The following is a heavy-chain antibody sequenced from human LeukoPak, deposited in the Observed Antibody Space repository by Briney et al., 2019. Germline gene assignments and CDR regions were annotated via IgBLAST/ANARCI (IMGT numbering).Heavy chain of an antibody. D-gene: IGHD3-10*01. Sequence: GGSLRLSCAASGFILSSYWMSWVRQAPGKGLEWVANINQDGSEKYYVDSVKGRFTISRDNAKNSVYLQMNSLRVEDTAVYYCARRPFGADYWGQGTLVTVSS. CDR1: GFILSSYW. CDR3: ARRPFGADY. V-gene: IGHV3-7*01. J-gene: IGHJ4*02. CDR2: INQDGSEK.